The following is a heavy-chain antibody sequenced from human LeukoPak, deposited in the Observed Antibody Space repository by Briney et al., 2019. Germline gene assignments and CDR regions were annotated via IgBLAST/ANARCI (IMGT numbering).Heavy chain of an antibody. CDR2: ISGSGGSA. CDR1: GFTFSRFA. V-gene: IGHV3-23*01. J-gene: IGHJ4*02. D-gene: IGHD3-22*01. CDR3: ARDYSSASLNLDY. Sequence: GGSLRLSCAVSGFTFSRFAMNWVRQAPGQGLEWISIISGSGGSAYYADSVKGRSIISRDNAKNSLYLQMNSLRANDTSVYYCARDYSSASLNLDYWGQGTLVTVSS.